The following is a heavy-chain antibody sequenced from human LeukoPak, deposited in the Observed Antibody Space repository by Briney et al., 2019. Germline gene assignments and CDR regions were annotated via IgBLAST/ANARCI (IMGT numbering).Heavy chain of an antibody. CDR1: GGSFIGYY. J-gene: IGHJ5*02. CDR3: AREVATPLGINWFDP. CDR2: INYSEST. Sequence: SETLSLTGAVYGGSFIGYYWTWIRQPPGKGLEWIGEINYSESTNYNPSLKSRVTISVDTSKNHFSLNLSSVTAADTAVYYCAREVATPLGINWFDPWGQGTLVTVSS. V-gene: IGHV4-34*01. D-gene: IGHD5-12*01.